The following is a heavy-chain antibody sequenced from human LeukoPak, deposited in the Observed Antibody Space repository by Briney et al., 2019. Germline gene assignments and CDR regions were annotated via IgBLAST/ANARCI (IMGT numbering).Heavy chain of an antibody. V-gene: IGHV3-7*01. Sequence: PGGPLRLSCAASGFTFSSYWMSWVRQAPGKGLEWVANIKQDGSEKYYVDSVKGRFTISRDNAKNSLYLQMNSLRAEDTAVYYCARALTMIVVAFDYWGQGTLVTVSS. D-gene: IGHD3-22*01. J-gene: IGHJ4*02. CDR2: IKQDGSEK. CDR1: GFTFSSYW. CDR3: ARALTMIVVAFDY.